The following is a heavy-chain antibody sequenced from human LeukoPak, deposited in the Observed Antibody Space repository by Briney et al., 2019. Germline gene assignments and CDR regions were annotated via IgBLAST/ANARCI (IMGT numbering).Heavy chain of an antibody. Sequence: GGSLRLSCAASGFTFSDYYMSWIRQAPGKGLEWVSYISSSGSTIYYADSVKGRFTISRDNAKNSLYLQMNSLRAEDTAVYYCAREAVIVPDYFYYGLDVWGQGTTVTVSS. V-gene: IGHV3-11*01. CDR1: GFTFSDYY. CDR3: AREAVIVPDYFYYGLDV. J-gene: IGHJ6*02. D-gene: IGHD2/OR15-2a*01. CDR2: ISSSGSTI.